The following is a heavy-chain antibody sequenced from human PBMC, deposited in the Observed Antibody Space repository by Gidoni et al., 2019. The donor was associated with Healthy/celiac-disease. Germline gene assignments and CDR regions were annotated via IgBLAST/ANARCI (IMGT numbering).Heavy chain of an antibody. CDR2: RSYDGSNK. V-gene: IGHV3-30*04. Sequence: QVQLVESGGVVVQPGRSLRLSCAASGFTFSSYAMHWVRQAPGKGLEWGAVRSYDGSNKYYADSVKGRFTISRDNSKNTLYLQMNSLRAEDTAVYYCARAVGGPYSSGGGFDLWGRGTLVTVSS. J-gene: IGHJ2*01. CDR3: ARAVGGPYSSGGGFDL. D-gene: IGHD2-21*01. CDR1: GFTFSSYA.